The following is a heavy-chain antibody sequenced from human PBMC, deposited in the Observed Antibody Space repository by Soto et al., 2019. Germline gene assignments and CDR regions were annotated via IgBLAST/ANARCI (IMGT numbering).Heavy chain of an antibody. J-gene: IGHJ4*02. D-gene: IGHD3-10*01. Sequence: EVHLLESGGGLVQPGQSLRLSCVASGFTFTTFGMIWFRQAPGEGLEWVSGISSDGGSTYYADSVKGRFTISRDNSKNTLYLQLNSLRVEDTALYYCAKRQRGDGFAVDFWGRGTLVTVSP. CDR3: AKRQRGDGFAVDF. CDR1: GFTFTTFG. V-gene: IGHV3-23*01. CDR2: ISSDGGST.